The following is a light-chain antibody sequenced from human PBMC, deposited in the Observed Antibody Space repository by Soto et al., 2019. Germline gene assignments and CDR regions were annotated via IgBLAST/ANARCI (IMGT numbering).Light chain of an antibody. J-gene: IGKJ2*01. Sequence: EIVLTQSPCTLSLSPGERATLTCRASQSVSNSYLAWQQQKPGQAPRLLIYAASSRATGIPDRFSGSGSGTDFTLTISRLQPEDFAAYYCQQYISSPHTFGQGTKLEIK. CDR1: QSVSNSY. CDR3: QQYISSPHT. V-gene: IGKV3-20*01. CDR2: AAS.